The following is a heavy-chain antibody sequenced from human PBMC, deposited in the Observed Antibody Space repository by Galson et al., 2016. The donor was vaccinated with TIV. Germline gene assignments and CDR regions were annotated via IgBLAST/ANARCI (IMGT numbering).Heavy chain of an antibody. CDR2: IYSGGGT. CDR1: GFTVSNNY. V-gene: IGHV3-53*01. CDR3: ATRSVWAPR. D-gene: IGHD6-19*01. J-gene: IGHJ4*02. Sequence: SLRLSCAASGFTVSNNYMSWVRQAPGKGLEWVSLIYSGGGTAYADSVKGRFTISRDSSKNSLYLQMASLRAEDTAVYYCATRSVWAPRWGQGTLVTVSS.